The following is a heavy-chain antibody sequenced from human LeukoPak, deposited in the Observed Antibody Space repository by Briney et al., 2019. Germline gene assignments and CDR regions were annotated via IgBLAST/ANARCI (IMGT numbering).Heavy chain of an antibody. CDR3: AKRSSEWVRSLNLYFDY. V-gene: IGHV4-61*02. J-gene: IGHJ4*02. Sequence: PSETLSLTCTVSGGSISSGSYYWRWLRQPAGKGLEWIGRIYNSGSTNYNPSLKSRVTMSVDTSKNQFSLKLSSVTAADTAVYYCAKRSSEWVRSLNLYFDYWGQGTLVTVSS. D-gene: IGHD5-12*01. CDR2: IYNSGST. CDR1: GGSISSGSYY.